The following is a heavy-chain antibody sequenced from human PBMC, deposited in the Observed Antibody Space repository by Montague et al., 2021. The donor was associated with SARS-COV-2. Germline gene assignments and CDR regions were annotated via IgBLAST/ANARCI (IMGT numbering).Heavy chain of an antibody. CDR1: GGSISSSSYH. V-gene: IGHV4-39*02. Sequence: SETLSLTCTVSGGSISSSSYHWGWIRQPPGKELEWIGNIYYSGTTYYNPSLQSRGTISVDTSKNHLSLRLSSVTAADTAVYFCARGMIRGVTTPFDYWGQGSQVTVSS. CDR2: IYYSGTT. J-gene: IGHJ4*02. D-gene: IGHD3-10*01. CDR3: ARGMIRGVTTPFDY.